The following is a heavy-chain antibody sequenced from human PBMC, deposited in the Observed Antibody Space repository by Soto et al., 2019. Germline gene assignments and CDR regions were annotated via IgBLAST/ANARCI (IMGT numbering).Heavy chain of an antibody. D-gene: IGHD1-7*01. CDR1: GGSISSYY. CDR3: ARVVTGTTYVGHNWFDP. V-gene: IGHV4-59*01. Sequence: SETLSLTCTVSGGSISSYYWSWIRQPPGKGLEWIGYIYYSGSTNYNPSLKSRATISVDTSKNQFSLKLSSVTAADTAVYYCARVVTGTTYVGHNWFDPWGQGTLVTVSS. J-gene: IGHJ5*02. CDR2: IYYSGST.